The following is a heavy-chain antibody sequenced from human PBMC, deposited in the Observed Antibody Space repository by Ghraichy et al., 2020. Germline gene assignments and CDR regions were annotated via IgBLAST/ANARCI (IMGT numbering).Heavy chain of an antibody. CDR3: ARVRWSGYPVY. V-gene: IGHV4-34*01. D-gene: IGHD3-3*01. J-gene: IGHJ4*02. Sequence: SETLSLTCAVYGGSFSGYYWSWIRQPPGKGLEWIGEINHSGSTNYNPSLKSRVTISVDTSKNQFSLKLSSVTAADTAVYYCARVRWSGYPVYWGQGTLVTVSS. CDR1: GGSFSGYY. CDR2: INHSGST.